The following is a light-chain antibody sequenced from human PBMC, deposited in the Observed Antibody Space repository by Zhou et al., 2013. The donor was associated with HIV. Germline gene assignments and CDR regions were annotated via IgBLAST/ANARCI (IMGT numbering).Light chain of an antibody. CDR3: MQALQTPLT. J-gene: IGKJ1*01. V-gene: IGKV2-28*01. CDR2: LGS. Sequence: DIVLTQTPLSLSVTPGQPASISCKSSQSLLYSDGKTYLYWYLQKAGQPPQLLIYLGSIRASGVPDRFSGSGSGTAFTLKINTVEAEDVGVYYCMQALQTPLTFGQGTKVEIK. CDR1: QSLLYSDGKTY.